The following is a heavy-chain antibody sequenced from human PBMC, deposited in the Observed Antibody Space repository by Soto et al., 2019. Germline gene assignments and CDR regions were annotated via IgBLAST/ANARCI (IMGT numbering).Heavy chain of an antibody. V-gene: IGHV1-18*01. D-gene: IGHD1-26*01. J-gene: IGHJ4*02. CDR3: ARGGTPIAY. Sequence: QVQLVPSGAEVKKPGASVKVSCKASGSTFTNFGISWVRQAPGQGLAWMGWISAYNGKTNYAPNFQGRVTMTTDTSTIIGYMERSSLRSDDKALYYCARGGTPIAYWGQGTLVTVSS. CDR2: ISAYNGKT. CDR1: GSTFTNFG.